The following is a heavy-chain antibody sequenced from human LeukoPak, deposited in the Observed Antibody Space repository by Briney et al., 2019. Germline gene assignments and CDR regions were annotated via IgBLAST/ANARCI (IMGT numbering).Heavy chain of an antibody. CDR2: INPNSGGT. Sequence: ASVKVSCKASGYTFTGYYMHWVRQAPGQGLEWMGWINPNSGGTNYAQKFQGRVTMTRDTSISTAYMELSRLRSDDTAVYCCARGGESDCSGGSCYLAFDIWGQGTMVTVSS. CDR1: GYTFTGYY. CDR3: ARGGESDCSGGSCYLAFDI. V-gene: IGHV1-2*02. D-gene: IGHD2-15*01. J-gene: IGHJ3*02.